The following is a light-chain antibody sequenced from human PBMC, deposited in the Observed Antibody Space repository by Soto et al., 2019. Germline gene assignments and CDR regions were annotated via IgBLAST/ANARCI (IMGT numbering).Light chain of an antibody. CDR3: GTWDSSLSAVV. J-gene: IGLJ2*01. V-gene: IGLV1-51*01. Sequence: QSVLTQPPSVSAAPGQKVTISCSGSSSNIGNNYVSWYQHLPGTAPKLLVYDNNKRPSRIPDRFSGSKSDTSATLGITGLQTGDEADYFCGTWDSSLSAVVFGGGTQLTVL. CDR1: SSNIGNNY. CDR2: DNN.